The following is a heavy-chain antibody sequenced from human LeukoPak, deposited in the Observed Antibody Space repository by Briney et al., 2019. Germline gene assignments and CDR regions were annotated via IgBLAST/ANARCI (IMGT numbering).Heavy chain of an antibody. Sequence: SVEVSCKASGGTFSSYAISWVRQAPGQGLEWMGRIIPILGIANYAQKFQGRVTITADKSTSTAYMELSSLRSEDTAVYYCARPAVAGTNWFDPWGQGTLVTVSS. CDR3: ARPAVAGTNWFDP. V-gene: IGHV1-69*04. D-gene: IGHD6-19*01. CDR1: GGTFSSYA. J-gene: IGHJ5*02. CDR2: IIPILGIA.